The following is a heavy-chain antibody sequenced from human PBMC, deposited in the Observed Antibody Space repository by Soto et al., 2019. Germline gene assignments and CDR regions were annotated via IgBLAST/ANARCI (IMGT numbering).Heavy chain of an antibody. J-gene: IGHJ4*02. Sequence: VQLVESGGGVVQPGRSLRLSCAASGFTFSDYAMHWVRQAPGKGLEWVAVVSHDGRNTHYADSVKGRFTISRDSPKNTVSLAMTSLRAEDTAVYYSAKGGRQWLVTSDFNYWGQGALVTVSS. V-gene: IGHV3-30*18. CDR2: VSHDGRNT. CDR3: AKGGRQWLVTSDFNY. CDR1: GFTFSDYA. D-gene: IGHD6-19*01.